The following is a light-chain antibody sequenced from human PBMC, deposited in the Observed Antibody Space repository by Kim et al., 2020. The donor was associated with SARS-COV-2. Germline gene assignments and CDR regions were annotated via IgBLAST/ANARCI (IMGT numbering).Light chain of an antibody. Sequence: ASVGNRVTITCRASQGISNYLAWYQQKPGKVPKLLIYAASTLQSGVPSRFCGSGSGTDFTLTISSLQPEDVASYYCQKYNRDPRAFGQGAKVDIK. CDR3: QKYNRDPRA. CDR2: AAS. V-gene: IGKV1-27*01. J-gene: IGKJ1*01. CDR1: QGISNY.